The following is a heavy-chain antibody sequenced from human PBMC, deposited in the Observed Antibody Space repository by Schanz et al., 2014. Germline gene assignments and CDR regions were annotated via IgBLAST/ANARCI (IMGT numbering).Heavy chain of an antibody. Sequence: QVQLVESGGGLVKPGGSLRLSCAASGFIFSDYYMAWIRQAPGKGPEYVSYISSGGTTTYHSDSVKGRFTISRDNAKRSLFLQMNSLRVEDTAVYFCVSQTGSPNYWGQGTLVTVSS. CDR3: VSQTGSPNY. CDR2: ISSGGTTT. J-gene: IGHJ4*02. V-gene: IGHV3-11*04. D-gene: IGHD6-13*01. CDR1: GFIFSDYY.